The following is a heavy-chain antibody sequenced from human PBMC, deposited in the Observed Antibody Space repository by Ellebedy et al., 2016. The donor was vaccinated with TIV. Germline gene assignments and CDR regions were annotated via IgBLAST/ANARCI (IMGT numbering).Heavy chain of an antibody. D-gene: IGHD4-11*01. CDR1: GYTFTGYY. CDR3: ARDTEPLGFDY. V-gene: IGHV1-2*04. CDR2: INPNSGGT. J-gene: IGHJ4*02. Sequence: ASVKVSXXASGYTFTGYYMHWVRQAPGQGLEWMGWINPNSGGTNYAQKFQGWVTMTRDTSISTAYMELSRLRSDDTAVYYCARDTEPLGFDYWGQGTLVTVSS.